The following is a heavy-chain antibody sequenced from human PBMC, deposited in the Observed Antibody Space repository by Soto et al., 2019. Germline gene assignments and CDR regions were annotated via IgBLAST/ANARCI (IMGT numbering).Heavy chain of an antibody. CDR2: IYYSGST. CDR1: GGSISSGDYY. J-gene: IGHJ4*02. CDR3: ARMNYYDTSGYPIDF. Sequence: PSETLSLTCTVSGGSISSGDYYWSWIRQHPGKGLEWIGYIYYSGSTYYNPSLKSRVTISVDTSKNQFSLKLSSVTAADTAVYYCARMNYYDTSGYPIDFSGQGMVVTVSS. D-gene: IGHD3-22*01. V-gene: IGHV4-31*03.